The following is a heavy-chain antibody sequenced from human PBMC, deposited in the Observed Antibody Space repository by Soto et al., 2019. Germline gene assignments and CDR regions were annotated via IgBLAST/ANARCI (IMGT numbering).Heavy chain of an antibody. CDR1: GGSIRSSNW. CDR2: IHHSGST. CDR3: ARDGGVTALES. D-gene: IGHD2-21*02. Sequence: QVQLQESGPGLVQPSGTLCLTCAVSGGSIRSSNWWSWIRQPPGKGLEWIGEIHHSGSTNYNPSLKSRVTISVVKSKNQFSLKLSSVTAAYTAVYYCARDGGVTALESWGQGTLVTVSS. J-gene: IGHJ4*02. V-gene: IGHV4-4*02.